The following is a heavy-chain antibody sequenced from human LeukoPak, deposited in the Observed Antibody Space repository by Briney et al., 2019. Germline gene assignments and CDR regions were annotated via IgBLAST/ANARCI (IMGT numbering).Heavy chain of an antibody. CDR1: GGSFSGYY. CDR2: IYYSGST. J-gene: IGHJ6*02. Sequence: SETLSLTCAVYGGSFSGYYWSWIRQHPGKGLEWIGYIYYSGSTYYNPSLKSRVTISVDTSKNQFSLKLSSVTAADTAVYYCAREAWGVTRWGQGTTVTVSS. V-gene: IGHV4-31*11. D-gene: IGHD3-10*01. CDR3: AREAWGVTR.